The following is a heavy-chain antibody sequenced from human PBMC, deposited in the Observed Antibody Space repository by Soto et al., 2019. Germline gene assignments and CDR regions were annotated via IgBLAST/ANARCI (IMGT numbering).Heavy chain of an antibody. CDR2: IYYSGST. V-gene: IGHV4-31*03. CDR1: GGSISSGGYY. CDR3: ARDTPRGYSYGSFDY. J-gene: IGHJ4*02. D-gene: IGHD5-18*01. Sequence: SSETLSLTCTVSGGSISSGGYYWSRIRQHPGKGLEWIGYIYYSGSTYYNPSLKSRVTISVDTSKNQFSLKLSSVTAADTAVYYCARDTPRGYSYGSFDYWGQGTLVTVYS.